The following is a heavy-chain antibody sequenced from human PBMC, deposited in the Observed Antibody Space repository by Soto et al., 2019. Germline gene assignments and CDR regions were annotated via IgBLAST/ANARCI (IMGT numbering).Heavy chain of an antibody. CDR1: GFTFSAVY. V-gene: IGHV3-11*05. CDR3: ARDRGAVTGQYFDY. CDR2: ISSIGTSA. J-gene: IGHJ4*02. Sequence: QVQLEESGGGLVKPGGSLRLSCAASGFTFSAVYMSWIRQAPNKGLEYISYISSIGTSANYADSVKGRFTISRDNAKNSLYLQMNSLRAEDTAVYYCARDRGAVTGQYFDYWGQGALVTVSS. D-gene: IGHD6-19*01.